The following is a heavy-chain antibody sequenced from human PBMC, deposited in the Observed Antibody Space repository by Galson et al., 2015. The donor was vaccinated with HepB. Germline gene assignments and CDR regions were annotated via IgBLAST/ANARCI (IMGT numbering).Heavy chain of an antibody. CDR3: ASSPYSSSLYYGMDV. CDR1: GGSISSYY. J-gene: IGHJ6*02. CDR2: IYYSGST. V-gene: IGHV4-59*08. D-gene: IGHD6-6*01. Sequence: ETLSLTCTVSGGSISSYYWSWIRQPPGKGLEWIGYIYYSGSTNYNPSLKSRVTISVDTSKNQFSLKLSSVTAADTAVYYCASSPYSSSLYYGMDVWGQGTTVTVSS.